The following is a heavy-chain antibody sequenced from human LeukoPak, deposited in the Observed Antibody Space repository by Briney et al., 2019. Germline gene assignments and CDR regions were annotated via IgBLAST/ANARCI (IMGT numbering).Heavy chain of an antibody. CDR1: GVTVSSNF. V-gene: IGHV3-53*01. Sequence: GGSLRLSCAASGVTVSSNFMSWVRQAPGKGLEWVSVIYGGGNTYTADSVKGRFTISRDNSKNTLYLQMNSLRAEDTAVYSCAKGGGFMVRGTRLDVWGKGTTVTVSS. CDR3: AKGGGFMVRGTRLDV. J-gene: IGHJ6*04. D-gene: IGHD3-10*01. CDR2: IYGGGNT.